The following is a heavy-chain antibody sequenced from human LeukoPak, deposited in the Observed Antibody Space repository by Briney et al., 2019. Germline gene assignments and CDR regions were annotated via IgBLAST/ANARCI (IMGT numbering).Heavy chain of an antibody. Sequence: SETLSLTCTVSGGSISSYYWSWIRQPPGKGLEWIAYISDIGSINYNPSLKSRVTISLDTSKNQFSLELISVTAADTAVYYCAGHHPRNTVDFWGQGTLVTVSS. CDR1: GGSISSYY. D-gene: IGHD2-8*02. V-gene: IGHV4-59*08. J-gene: IGHJ4*02. CDR2: ISDIGSI. CDR3: AGHHPRNTVDF.